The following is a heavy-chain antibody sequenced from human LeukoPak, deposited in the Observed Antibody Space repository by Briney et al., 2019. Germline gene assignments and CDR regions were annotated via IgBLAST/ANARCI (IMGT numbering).Heavy chain of an antibody. D-gene: IGHD2-21*01. Sequence: GGSLRLSCAASGFTFSSYGMHWVRQSPDKGLEWVAVILYDGIDKYYADSVKGRFTISRDNSKNTLYLQMNSLRTEDTAVYYCVKPQYCGDRCSNWFDPWGPGTLVIVSS. CDR2: ILYDGIDK. J-gene: IGHJ5*02. V-gene: IGHV3-30*18. CDR1: GFTFSSYG. CDR3: VKPQYCGDRCSNWFDP.